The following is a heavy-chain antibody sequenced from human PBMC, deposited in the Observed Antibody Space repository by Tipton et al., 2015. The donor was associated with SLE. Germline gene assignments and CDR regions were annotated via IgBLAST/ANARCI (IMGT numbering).Heavy chain of an antibody. J-gene: IGHJ5*02. CDR1: GDSISSSGYQ. D-gene: IGHD1-26*01. CDR3: ARHRSGSSWLDP. CDR2: ISYSENT. V-gene: IGHV4-39*07. Sequence: TLSLTCTVFGDSISSSGYQWGWIRQPPGKGLEWIGRISYSENTYYNPSLRSRVTLLLDMPKNQFSLKVSSVTAADTAVYFCARHRSGSSWLDPWGQGTLVTVSS.